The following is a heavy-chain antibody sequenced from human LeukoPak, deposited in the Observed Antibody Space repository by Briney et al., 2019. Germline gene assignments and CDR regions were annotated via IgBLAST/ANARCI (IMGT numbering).Heavy chain of an antibody. J-gene: IGHJ4*02. Sequence: SVTVSCKASGGTFSSYAISWVRQAPGQGLEWMGGIIPIFGTANYAQKFQGRVTITADESTSTAYMELSSLRSEDTAVYYCARTKQGYCSGGSCYAIDYWGQGTLVTVSS. CDR2: IIPIFGTA. CDR1: GGTFSSYA. D-gene: IGHD2-15*01. CDR3: ARTKQGYCSGGSCYAIDY. V-gene: IGHV1-69*13.